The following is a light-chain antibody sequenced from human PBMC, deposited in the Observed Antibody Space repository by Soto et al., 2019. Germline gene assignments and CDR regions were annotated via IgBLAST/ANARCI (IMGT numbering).Light chain of an antibody. Sequence: DIQMTQSPSPLSASVGDRVTITCQASQDIGHYLNWYQQKAGKAPKLLIYDVSNLETGVPSRFSGGGSGTSFTFTISSLQPEDVATYFCQQYERFYTFGQGTKLEI. CDR1: QDIGHY. CDR3: QQYERFYT. J-gene: IGKJ2*01. V-gene: IGKV1-33*01. CDR2: DVS.